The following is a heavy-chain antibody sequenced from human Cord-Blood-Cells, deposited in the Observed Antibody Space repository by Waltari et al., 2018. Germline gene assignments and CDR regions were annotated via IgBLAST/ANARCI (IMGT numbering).Heavy chain of an antibody. CDR2: IYHSGST. D-gene: IGHD3-10*01. CDR1: GGSISSSNR. V-gene: IGHV4-4*02. Sequence: QVQLQESGPGLVKPSGTLSLTCAVSGGSISSSNRWGWVRQPPGKGLEWIGEIYHSGSTNYNPSLKSRVTISVDKSKNQFSLKLSSVTAADTAVYYCARSMVQGVRRRWFDPWGQGTLVTVSS. J-gene: IGHJ5*02. CDR3: ARSMVQGVRRRWFDP.